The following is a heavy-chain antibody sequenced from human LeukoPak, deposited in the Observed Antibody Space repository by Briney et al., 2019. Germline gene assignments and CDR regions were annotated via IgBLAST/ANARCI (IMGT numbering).Heavy chain of an antibody. Sequence: GGSLRLSCEASGFTFSSYSLSWVRQTPGKGLEWVSSISSSGSYISYADSVKGRSTISRDNAKNSLYLQMNSLRAEDTAVYYCARGRGYNSNFDYWGQGTLVTVSS. CDR3: ARGRGYNSNFDY. CDR1: GFTFSSYS. CDR2: ISSSGSYI. D-gene: IGHD5-24*01. J-gene: IGHJ4*02. V-gene: IGHV3-21*01.